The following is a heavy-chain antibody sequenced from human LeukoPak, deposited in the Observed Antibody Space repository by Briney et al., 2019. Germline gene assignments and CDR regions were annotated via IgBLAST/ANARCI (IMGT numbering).Heavy chain of an antibody. J-gene: IGHJ3*02. CDR1: GFTFSTFA. CDR2: IRGSGDGT. Sequence: GGSLRLSCAASGFTFSTFAMSWVRQAPGKGLEWVSAIRGSGDGTYYADSVKGRFTISRDNSKNTLYLQMNSLRAEDTAVYYCAKLDTMIARAFDIWGQGTMVTVSS. V-gene: IGHV3-23*01. D-gene: IGHD3-22*01. CDR3: AKLDTMIARAFDI.